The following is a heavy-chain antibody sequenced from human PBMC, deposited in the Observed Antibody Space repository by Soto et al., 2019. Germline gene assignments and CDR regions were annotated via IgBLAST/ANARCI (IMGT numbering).Heavy chain of an antibody. J-gene: IGHJ4*02. CDR3: ARHLKAVAAAMDY. Sequence: SETLSLTCRVSVDSISDTIYYWGWFRQSPGKGLEWIGSIHYSGTTQFHPSLKTRVTISVDTSKNEFSLRLRSATAADTAVYFCARHLKAVAAAMDYGGQGLPVTVSS. D-gene: IGHD6-19*01. CDR2: IHYSGTT. V-gene: IGHV4-39*01. CDR1: VDSISDTIYY.